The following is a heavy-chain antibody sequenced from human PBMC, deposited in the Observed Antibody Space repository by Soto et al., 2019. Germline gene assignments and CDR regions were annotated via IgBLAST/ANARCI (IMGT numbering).Heavy chain of an antibody. D-gene: IGHD6-19*01. J-gene: IGHJ4*02. CDR2: INAGNGNT. CDR3: VAVDYGDY. Sequence: QVQLVQSGAEVKKPGASVKVSCKTSGYTFTSYAVHWARQAPGQRLEWMGWINAGNGNTEYSQKFQGRVTFTRDTSASTAHMELSSLRYEDTAVYYCVAVDYGDYWGQGTLVTVSS. V-gene: IGHV1-3*01. CDR1: GYTFTSYA.